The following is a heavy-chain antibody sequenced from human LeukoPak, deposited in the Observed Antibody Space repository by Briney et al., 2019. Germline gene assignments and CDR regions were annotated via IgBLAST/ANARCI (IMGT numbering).Heavy chain of an antibody. D-gene: IGHD3-22*01. CDR1: GFTFSSYG. CDR2: ISYDGSNK. CDR3: AKDPESGLAKGY. Sequence: GRSLRLSCAASGFTFSSYGMHWVRQAPGKGLEWVAVISYDGSNKYYADSVKGRFTISRDNSKNTLYLQMNSLRAEDTAVYYCAKDPESGLAKGYWGQGTLVTASS. V-gene: IGHV3-30*18. J-gene: IGHJ4*02.